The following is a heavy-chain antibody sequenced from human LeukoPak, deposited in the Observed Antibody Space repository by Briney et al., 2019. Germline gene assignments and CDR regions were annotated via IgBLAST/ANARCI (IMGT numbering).Heavy chain of an antibody. CDR1: GFTFSSYE. V-gene: IGHV3-48*03. Sequence: GGSLRLSCAASGFTFSSYEMNWVRQAPGKGLEWVSYISSSGSTKYYADSVKGRFTISRDNAKNSLSLQMNSLRVEDTAVYYCVRDPSEASHPYYFDYWGQGTLVTVSS. J-gene: IGHJ4*02. D-gene: IGHD2-2*01. CDR3: VRDPSEASHPYYFDY. CDR2: ISSSGSTK.